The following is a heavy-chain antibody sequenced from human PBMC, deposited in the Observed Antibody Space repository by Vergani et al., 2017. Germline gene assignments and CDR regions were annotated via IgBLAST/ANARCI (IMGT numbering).Heavy chain of an antibody. CDR2: SNHSGST. Sequence: QVQLQQWGAGLLKPSETLSLTCAVYGGSFSGYYWSWIRQPPGKGLEWIGESNHSGSTNYNPSPKSRVTISVDTSKNQFSLKLSSVTAADTAVYYCARGVRGGYSYGRAPDWGQGTLVTVSS. V-gene: IGHV4-34*01. CDR3: ARGVRGGYSYGRAPD. CDR1: GGSFSGYY. D-gene: IGHD5-18*01. J-gene: IGHJ4*02.